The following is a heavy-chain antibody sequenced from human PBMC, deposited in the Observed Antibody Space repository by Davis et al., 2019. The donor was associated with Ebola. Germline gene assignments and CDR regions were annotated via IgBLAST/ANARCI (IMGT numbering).Heavy chain of an antibody. J-gene: IGHJ4*02. CDR3: ARSTFLDY. Sequence: GESLKISCAASEFTFSSYAMHWVRQAPGKGLEWVAVISYDGSNKYYADSVKGRFTISRDNSKNTLYLQMNSLRAEDTAVYYCARSTFLDYWGQGTLVTVSS. CDR2: ISYDGSNK. CDR1: EFTFSSYA. D-gene: IGHD3-16*01. V-gene: IGHV3-30*04.